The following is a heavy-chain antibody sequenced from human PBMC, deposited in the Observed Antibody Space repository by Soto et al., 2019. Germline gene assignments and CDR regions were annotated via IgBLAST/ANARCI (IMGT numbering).Heavy chain of an antibody. CDR1: GGSISSYY. Sequence: SETLSLTCTVSGGSISSYYWSWIRQPPGKGLEWIGYIYYSGSTNYNPSLKSRVTISVDTSKNQFSLKLSSVTAADTAVYYCARGPPPIVVPAAPGLYAFDIWGQGTMVTV. CDR2: IYYSGST. CDR3: ARGPPPIVVPAAPGLYAFDI. D-gene: IGHD2-2*01. V-gene: IGHV4-59*01. J-gene: IGHJ3*02.